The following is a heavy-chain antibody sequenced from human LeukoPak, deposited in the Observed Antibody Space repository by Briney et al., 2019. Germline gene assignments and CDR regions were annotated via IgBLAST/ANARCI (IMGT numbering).Heavy chain of an antibody. V-gene: IGHV4-59*08. CDR2: IYYSGST. CDR3: ARGYGSGSYNWFDP. D-gene: IGHD3-10*01. Sequence: SETLSLTCTVSGGSISSYYWSWIRQPPGKGLEWIGYIYYSGSTNYNPSLKSRVTISVETSKNQFSLKLSSVTAADTAVYYCARGYGSGSYNWFDPWGQGTLVTVSS. J-gene: IGHJ5*02. CDR1: GGSISSYY.